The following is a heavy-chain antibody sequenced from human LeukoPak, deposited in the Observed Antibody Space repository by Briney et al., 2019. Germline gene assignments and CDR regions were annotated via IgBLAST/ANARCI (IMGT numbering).Heavy chain of an antibody. CDR1: GYTLTELS. V-gene: IGHV1-24*01. CDR3: ATDPIYCSSTSCYRLFGY. CDR2: FDPEDGET. Sequence: ASVKVSCKVSGYTLTELSMHWVRQAPGKGLEWMGGFDPEDGETIYAQKFQGRVTMTEDTSTDTAYMELSSLRSEDTAVYYCATDPIYCSSTSCYRLFGYWGKGTLVTVSS. D-gene: IGHD2-2*01. J-gene: IGHJ4*02.